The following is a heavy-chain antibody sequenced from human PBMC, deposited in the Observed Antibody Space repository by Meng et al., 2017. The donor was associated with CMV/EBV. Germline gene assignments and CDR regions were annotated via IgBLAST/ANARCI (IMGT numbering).Heavy chain of an antibody. J-gene: IGHJ4*02. CDR1: GGSISSGGYY. D-gene: IGHD2-2*01. Sequence: SETLSLTCTVSGGSISSGGYYWSWIRQHPGKGLEWIGYIYYSGSTYYNPSLKSRVTISVDTSKNQFSLKLSSVTAADTAVYYCARGDIVVVPAASYFDYWGQETLVTVSS. CDR2: IYYSGST. V-gene: IGHV4-31*03. CDR3: ARGDIVVVPAASYFDY.